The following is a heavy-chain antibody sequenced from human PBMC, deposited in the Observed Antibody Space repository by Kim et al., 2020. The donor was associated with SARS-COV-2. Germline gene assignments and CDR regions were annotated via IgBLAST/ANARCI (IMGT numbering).Heavy chain of an antibody. J-gene: IGHJ4*01. CDR1: GLTVSNNY. D-gene: IGHD7-27*01. V-gene: IGHV3-53*01. Sequence: GGSLRLSCVASGLTVSNNYMVWVRQAPGKGLEWVSLIYSGGGTGYADSVKGRFTISRGGSKNTVYLQMNSLRAEDTAVYYCARDPPRMCCDTGGWGQGTLVTVS. CDR3: ARDPPRMCCDTGG. CDR2: IYSGGGT.